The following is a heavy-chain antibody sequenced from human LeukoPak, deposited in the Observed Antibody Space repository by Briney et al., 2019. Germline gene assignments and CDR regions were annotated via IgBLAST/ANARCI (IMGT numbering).Heavy chain of an antibody. CDR1: GYTFTSYG. J-gene: IGHJ4*02. V-gene: IGHV1-18*01. CDR2: ISAYNGNT. CDR3: ARDAPRLGYCSGGSCLNDY. Sequence: ASVKVSCKASGYTFTSYGISWVRQAPGQGLEWTGWISAYNGNTNYAQKLQGRVTMTTDTSTSTAYMELRSLRSDDTAVYYCARDAPRLGYCSGGSCLNDYWGQGTLVTVSS. D-gene: IGHD2-15*01.